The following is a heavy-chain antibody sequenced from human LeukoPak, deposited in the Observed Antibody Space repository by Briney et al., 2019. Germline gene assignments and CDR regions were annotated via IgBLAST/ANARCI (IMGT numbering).Heavy chain of an antibody. J-gene: IGHJ4*02. V-gene: IGHV3-66*01. CDR1: GFTYSSHS. Sequence: GGSLRLSCAASGFTYSSHSMTWVRQAPGKGLEWVSVIGGGGRTFYADSVKGRFTISRDNAKNSLYLQMSGLRAEDTALYYCARDKAEGPSRLDNWGQGTLVTVSS. D-gene: IGHD2-2*01. CDR3: ARDKAEGPSRLDN. CDR2: IGGGGRT.